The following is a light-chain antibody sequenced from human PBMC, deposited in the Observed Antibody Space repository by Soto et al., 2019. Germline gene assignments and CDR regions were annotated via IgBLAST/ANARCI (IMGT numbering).Light chain of an antibody. CDR2: AAS. CDR1: QAVNSY. Sequence: DILMTQSPSTLSASLGDRVNLTCRASQAVNSYLDWYQQKPGKVPSLLIYAASTLETAVTSRFSGSGSETAFTLTIISPPPEDVETYYWQKINALPTFGGGTKVEIK. V-gene: IGKV1-27*01. CDR3: QKINALPT. J-gene: IGKJ4*01.